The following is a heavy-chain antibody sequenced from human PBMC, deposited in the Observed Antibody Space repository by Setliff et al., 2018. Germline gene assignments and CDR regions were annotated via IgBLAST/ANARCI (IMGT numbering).Heavy chain of an antibody. D-gene: IGHD3-22*01. V-gene: IGHV4-61*09. CDR2: IYSNGRT. CDR3: ARGITSGGYWGQRFLYLDV. CDR1: GGSISSDSHY. Sequence: SETLSLTCTVSGGSISSDSHYWAWVRQPAGKGLELIGQIYSNGRTYYNPSLKSRLTISLDTSKNQFSLRLDSMTAADTAVYYCARGITSGGYWGQRFLYLDVWGRGTTVTVSS. J-gene: IGHJ6*03.